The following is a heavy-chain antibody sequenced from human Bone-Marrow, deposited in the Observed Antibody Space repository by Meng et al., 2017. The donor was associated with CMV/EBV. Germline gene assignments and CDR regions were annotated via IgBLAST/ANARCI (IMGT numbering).Heavy chain of an antibody. J-gene: IGHJ6*01. CDR1: GYTFTGYY. V-gene: IGHV1-2*02. CDR3: ARGRLLSGSYVQGYYYYGMDV. Sequence: ASVKVSCKASGYTFTGYYMHWVRQAPGQGLEWMGWINPNSGGTNYAQKFQGRVTMTRDTSISTAYMELSRLRSEDTAVYYCARGRLLSGSYVQGYYYYGMDVWGQGTTVTGSS. D-gene: IGHD3-10*01. CDR2: INPNSGGT.